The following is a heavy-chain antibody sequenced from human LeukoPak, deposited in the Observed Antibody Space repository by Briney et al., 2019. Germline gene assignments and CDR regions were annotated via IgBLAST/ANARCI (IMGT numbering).Heavy chain of an antibody. D-gene: IGHD3-10*01. CDR1: GGSISSGDYY. CDR2: IYYSGST. Sequence: PSQTLSLTCTVSGGSISSGDYYWSWIRQPPGKGLEWIGYIYYSGSTYYNPSLKSRVTISVDTSKNQFSLKLSSVTAADTAAYYCARVPWFGELLAWFDPWGQGTLVTVSS. J-gene: IGHJ5*02. CDR3: ARVPWFGELLAWFDP. V-gene: IGHV4-30-4*01.